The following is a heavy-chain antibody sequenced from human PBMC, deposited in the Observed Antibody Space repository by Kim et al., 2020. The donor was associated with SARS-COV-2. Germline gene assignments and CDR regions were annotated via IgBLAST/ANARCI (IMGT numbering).Heavy chain of an antibody. J-gene: IGHJ4*02. CDR3: ARDGIAAAGTFHPGY. CDR2: ISYDGSNK. V-gene: IGHV3-30*04. D-gene: IGHD6-13*01. Sequence: GGSLRLSCAASGFTFSSYAMHWVRQAPGKGLEWVAVISYDGSNKYYADSVKGRFTISRDNSKNTLYLQMNSLRAEDTAVYYCARDGIAAAGTFHPGYWGQGTLVTVSS. CDR1: GFTFSSYA.